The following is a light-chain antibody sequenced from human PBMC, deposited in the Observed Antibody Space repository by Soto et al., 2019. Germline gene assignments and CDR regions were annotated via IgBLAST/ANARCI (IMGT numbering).Light chain of an antibody. CDR3: QQYDNLPLT. J-gene: IGKJ4*01. V-gene: IGKV1-33*01. Sequence: DIQITQSPASLSASLLDRVTITCQASQDISRYLNWYQHKPGKAPKLLIYDASNLETRVPSRFSGSGSGTDFTFTISSLQPEDFATYYCQQYDNLPLTFGGGTKVDIK. CDR1: QDISRY. CDR2: DAS.